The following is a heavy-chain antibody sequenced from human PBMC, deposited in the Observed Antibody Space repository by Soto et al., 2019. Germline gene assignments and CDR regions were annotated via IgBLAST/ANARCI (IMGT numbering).Heavy chain of an antibody. Sequence: QVQLVQSGAEVKKPGASVKVSCKASGYTFTSYAMHWVRQAPGQRLEWMGWINAGKGNKKYSQKFEGRVTISKDTSAIIVYMELSSLRSEDTAVYYCARATILRNLDWLSYVDYWGQGTLVTVSS. CDR1: GYTFTSYA. CDR2: INAGKGNK. D-gene: IGHD3-9*01. V-gene: IGHV1-3*01. CDR3: ARATILRNLDWLSYVDY. J-gene: IGHJ4*02.